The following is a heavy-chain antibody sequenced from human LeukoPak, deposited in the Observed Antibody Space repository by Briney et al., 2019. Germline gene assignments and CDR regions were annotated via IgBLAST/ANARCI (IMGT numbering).Heavy chain of an antibody. CDR2: INHSGST. Sequence: PSETLSLTCAVYGGSFSGYYWSWIRQPPGKGLEWIGGINHSGSTNYNPSLKSRVTISVDTSKNQFSLKLSSVTAADTAVYYCARGGWIQLWKDYFDYWGQGTLVTVSS. D-gene: IGHD5-18*01. V-gene: IGHV4-34*01. CDR1: GGSFSGYY. CDR3: ARGGWIQLWKDYFDY. J-gene: IGHJ4*02.